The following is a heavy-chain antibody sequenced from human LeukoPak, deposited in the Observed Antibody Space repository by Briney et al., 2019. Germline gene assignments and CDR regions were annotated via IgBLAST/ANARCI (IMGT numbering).Heavy chain of an antibody. CDR1: GCTFSSYA. CDR2: RSYDGSNK. V-gene: IGHV3-30*04. D-gene: IGHD4-17*01. J-gene: IGHJ4*02. Sequence: GGSLRLFCAASGCTFSSYAMHWVRQAPGKGLEWVAVRSYDGSNKYYADSVKGRFTISRDNSKNTLYLQMNSLRAEDTAVYYCARVTFLRQSHGPFDYWGQGTLVTVSS. CDR3: ARVTFLRQSHGPFDY.